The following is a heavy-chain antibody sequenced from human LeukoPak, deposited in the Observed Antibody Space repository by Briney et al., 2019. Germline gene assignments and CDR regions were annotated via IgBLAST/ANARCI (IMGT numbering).Heavy chain of an antibody. CDR3: ARDRLQY. J-gene: IGHJ1*01. CDR1: GFIFNSYA. V-gene: IGHV3-7*01. Sequence: GGSLRLSCAASGFIFNSYAMSWVRQAPGKGLEWVATIKQDGGEKYYVDSVQGRFTISRDNAKNSLYLQMNSLRAEDTAVYYCARDRLQYWGQGTLVTVSS. CDR2: IKQDGGEK.